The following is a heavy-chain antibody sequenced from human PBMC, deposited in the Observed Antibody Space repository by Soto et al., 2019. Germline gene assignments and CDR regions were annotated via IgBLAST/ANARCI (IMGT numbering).Heavy chain of an antibody. Sequence: QITLKESGPTLVKPTQPLTLTCTFSGFSLNTSGVGMGWVRQPPGEALEWLALIYWDDDKRYSPSLRSRSTIMKHNSKNQVVLTMTHLDPEGTATYYCAHRRGSRDLIGAFDLLGQGTMVTVSS. D-gene: IGHD2-21*01. CDR3: AHRRGSRDLIGAFDL. V-gene: IGHV2-5*02. CDR1: GFSLNTSGVG. CDR2: IYWDDDK. J-gene: IGHJ3*01.